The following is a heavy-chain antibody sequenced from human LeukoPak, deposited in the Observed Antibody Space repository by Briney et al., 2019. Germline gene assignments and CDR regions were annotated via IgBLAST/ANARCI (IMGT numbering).Heavy chain of an antibody. Sequence: GGSLRLSCAASGFTFSIYAMSWVRQAPGKGLEWVSAISGSGGSTYYADSVKGRFTISRDNSKNTLYLQMNSLRAEDTAVYYCYTGKLSGCSGGSCLGRYWGQGTLVTVSS. CDR1: GFTFSIYA. V-gene: IGHV3-23*01. D-gene: IGHD2-15*01. CDR3: YTGKLSGCSGGSCLGRY. J-gene: IGHJ4*02. CDR2: ISGSGGST.